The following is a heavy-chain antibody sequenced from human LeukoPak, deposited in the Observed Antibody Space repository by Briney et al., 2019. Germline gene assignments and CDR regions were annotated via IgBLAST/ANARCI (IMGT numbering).Heavy chain of an antibody. D-gene: IGHD2-15*01. Sequence: SETLSLTCTVPGGSISSYYWSWIRQPAGKGLEWIGRIYTSGSTNYNPSLKSRVTMSVDTSKNQFSLKLSSVTAADTAVYYCARQYCSGGSCYSAFDYWGQGTLVTVSS. V-gene: IGHV4-4*07. J-gene: IGHJ4*02. CDR1: GGSISSYY. CDR3: ARQYCSGGSCYSAFDY. CDR2: IYTSGST.